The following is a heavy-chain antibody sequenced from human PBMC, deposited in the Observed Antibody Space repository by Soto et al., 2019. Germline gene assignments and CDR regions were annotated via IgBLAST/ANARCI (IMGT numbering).Heavy chain of an antibody. J-gene: IGHJ6*02. CDR2: ISSSSFSI. D-gene: IGHD6-6*01. V-gene: IGHV3-21*01. Sequence: EVQLVESGGGLVKPGGSLRLSCAASGFTFSSYSMNWVRQAPGKGLEWVSSISSSSFSINYADSVKGRFSISRDNAQNALQSKMNTLRTEDTAVYYLARNESSNNCGKDVWGQGTTVTVSS. CDR1: GFTFSSYS. CDR3: ARNESSNNCGKDV.